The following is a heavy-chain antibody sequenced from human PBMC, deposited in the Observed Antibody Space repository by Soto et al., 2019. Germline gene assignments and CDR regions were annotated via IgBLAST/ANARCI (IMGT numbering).Heavy chain of an antibody. CDR2: IYYSGST. D-gene: IGHD4-17*01. J-gene: IGHJ4*02. V-gene: IGHV4-39*01. CDR1: GGSISSSSYY. Sequence: QLQLQESGPGLVKPSETLSLTCTVSGGSISSSSYYWGWIRQPPGKGLEGIGSIYYSGSTYYNPSLKSQVPISVDTSKNQFSLKLSSVTAADTAVYYCARLKTTVTAFDYWGQGTLVTVSS. CDR3: ARLKTTVTAFDY.